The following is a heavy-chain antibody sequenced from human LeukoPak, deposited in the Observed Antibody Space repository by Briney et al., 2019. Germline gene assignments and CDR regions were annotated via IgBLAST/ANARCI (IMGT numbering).Heavy chain of an antibody. Sequence: GGSLRLSCAASGFTFSNFAMTWVRQAPGKGLQWVSAISENGDGKYYVDSVRGRFTISRDNSKNMLFLQMNSLRAEDTALYHCTKDWSASYWGQGTLVTVSS. V-gene: IGHV3-23*01. CDR2: ISENGDGK. J-gene: IGHJ4*02. CDR1: GFTFSNFA. CDR3: TKDWSASY.